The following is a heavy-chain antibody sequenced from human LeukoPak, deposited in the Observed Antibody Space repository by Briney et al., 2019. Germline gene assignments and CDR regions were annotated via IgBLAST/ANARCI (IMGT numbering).Heavy chain of an antibody. D-gene: IGHD2-15*01. Sequence: PSETLSLTCAVYGGSFSSYYWSWIRQPPGKGLEWIGEINHSRSTNHNPSLKSRVTISVDTSKNQFSLKLSSVTAADTAVYYCARIWALDSCYLYYYYYMDVWGKGTTVTVSS. CDR3: ARIWALDSCYLYYYYYMDV. CDR2: INHSRST. CDR1: GGSFSSYY. V-gene: IGHV4-34*01. J-gene: IGHJ6*03.